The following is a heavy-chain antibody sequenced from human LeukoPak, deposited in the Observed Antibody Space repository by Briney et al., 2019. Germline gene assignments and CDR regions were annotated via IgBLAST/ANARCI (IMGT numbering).Heavy chain of an antibody. CDR2: IGADGSSE. V-gene: IGHV3-11*01. J-gene: IGHJ5*02. D-gene: IGHD5-12*01. CDR3: ARAGTYSRYKVFDN. Sequence: GGSLRLSCAASRFIFSNYYMSWIRQTPGKGLEWIANIGADGSSEYYADSAKGRFTISRDNARNSLFLQMNSLRVEDTAVYFCARAGTYSRYKVFDNWGQGTLVTVSS. CDR1: RFIFSNYY.